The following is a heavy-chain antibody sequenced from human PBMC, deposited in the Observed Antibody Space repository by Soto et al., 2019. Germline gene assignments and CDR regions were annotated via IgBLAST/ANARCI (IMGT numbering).Heavy chain of an antibody. CDR1: GGSISSSSYY. V-gene: IGHV4-39*01. CDR2: IYYSGST. CDR3: ATQWYAPPFSYYMDV. Sequence: QLQLQESGPGLVKPSETLSLTCTVSGGSISSSSYYWGWIRQPPGKGLEWIGSIYYSGSTYYNPSLKSRVTISVDTSKNQFSLKLSSVTAADTAVYYCATQWYAPPFSYYMDVWGKGTTVTVSS. J-gene: IGHJ6*03. D-gene: IGHD2-8*01.